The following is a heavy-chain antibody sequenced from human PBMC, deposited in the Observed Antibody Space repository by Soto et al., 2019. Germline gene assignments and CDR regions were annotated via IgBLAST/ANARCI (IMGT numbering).Heavy chain of an antibody. CDR3: AKGRGGSGSLTPRVDF. V-gene: IGHV3-23*01. D-gene: IGHD3-10*01. CDR2: ISGGGDTT. J-gene: IGHJ4*02. Sequence: EVQLLESAGALVQPGGSLRLSCAASGFTFNNYTMTWVRQAPGKGLEWVSAISGGGDTTSYADSVKGRFTVSRDRSKSALCLRMGCLRAEDTALSYCAKGRGGSGSLTPRVDFWGQGTLVTVSS. CDR1: GFTFNNYT.